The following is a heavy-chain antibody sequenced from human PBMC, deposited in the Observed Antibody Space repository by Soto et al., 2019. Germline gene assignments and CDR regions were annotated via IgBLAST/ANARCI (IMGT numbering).Heavy chain of an antibody. J-gene: IGHJ5*02. D-gene: IGHD1-26*01. V-gene: IGHV5-51*01. CDR3: ARGGPLGARREDWFDP. CDR2: IYPGDSDT. Sequence: PGDSQKISCKGSGCSVDSYWTGWGSQMPGKGLEWMGIIYPGDSDTRYSPSFQGQVTISADKSISTAYLQWSSLKASDTAMYYCARGGPLGARREDWFDPWGQGTLVTVSS. CDR1: GCSVDSYW.